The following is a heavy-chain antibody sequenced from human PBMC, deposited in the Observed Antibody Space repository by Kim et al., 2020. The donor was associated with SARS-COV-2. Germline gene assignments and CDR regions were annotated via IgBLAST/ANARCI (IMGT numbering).Heavy chain of an antibody. V-gene: IGHV4-34*01. Sequence: SETLSLTCAVYGGSFSGYYWSWIRQPPGKGLEWIGEINHSGSTNYNPSLKSRVTISLYTSKNQFPLKLSSVTAADTAVYYCARSMVRGVKGPFDPFGRGT. CDR3: ARSMVRGVKGPFDP. CDR2: INHSGST. CDR1: GGSFSGYY. J-gene: IGHJ5*02. D-gene: IGHD3-10*01.